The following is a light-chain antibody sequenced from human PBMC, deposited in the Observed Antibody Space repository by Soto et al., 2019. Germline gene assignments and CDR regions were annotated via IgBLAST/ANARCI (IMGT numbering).Light chain of an antibody. CDR1: SSNIGAGYD. V-gene: IGLV1-40*01. Sequence: QSVLTQPPSVSGAPGQRVTISCTGSSSNIGAGYDVHWYQQLPGTAPKLLIYGSSNRPSGVPDRFSGSKSGTSASLAITGLQAEDEVDHYCQSYDSSLSGNVVFGGGTKLTVL. J-gene: IGLJ2*01. CDR3: QSYDSSLSGNVV. CDR2: GSS.